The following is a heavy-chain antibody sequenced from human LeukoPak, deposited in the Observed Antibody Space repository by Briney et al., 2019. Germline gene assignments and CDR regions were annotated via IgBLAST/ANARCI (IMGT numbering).Heavy chain of an antibody. J-gene: IGHJ4*02. CDR1: GFTVSSSY. D-gene: IGHD4-17*01. Sequence: PGGSLRLSCAASGFTVSSSYMSWVRQAPGRGLEWVSVIYSGGSTDYAESVKGRFTISRDNSKNTLYLQMKSLRVEDTAVYYCAKDRTRDGDYGTRFDYWGQGTLVTVSS. CDR2: IYSGGST. V-gene: IGHV3-66*01. CDR3: AKDRTRDGDYGTRFDY.